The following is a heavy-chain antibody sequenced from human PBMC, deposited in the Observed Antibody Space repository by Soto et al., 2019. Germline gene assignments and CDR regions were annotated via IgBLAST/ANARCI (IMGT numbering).Heavy chain of an antibody. D-gene: IGHD6-13*01. Sequence: QVQLVESGGGVVQSGGSLRLSCVASGFALRSYGMHWVRQAPGKGLEWLSFIRYDGSDKYYAESVKGRFTISRDNSENTLYLEMSSLTGEDTAIYYCARDQGIPEVWLDPWGRGTQVTVSS. CDR3: ARDQGIPEVWLDP. CDR2: IRYDGSDK. J-gene: IGHJ5*02. V-gene: IGHV3-30*02. CDR1: GFALRSYG.